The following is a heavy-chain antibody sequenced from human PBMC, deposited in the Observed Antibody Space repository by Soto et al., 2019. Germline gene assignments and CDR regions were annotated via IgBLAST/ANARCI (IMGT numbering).Heavy chain of an antibody. V-gene: IGHV2-5*02. CDR2: IYKDDDK. Sequence: SGPTLVNPTQTLTLTCTFSGFSLSTHGVAVGWIRQPPGKALEWLALIYKDDDKRYSPSLKSRLIITKDTSKNQVVLTVPNMDPVDTATYYCAHSPAAAFSYDSYCFDYWGQGTLVTVSS. CDR3: AHSPAAAFSYDSYCFDY. CDR1: GFSLSTHGVA. J-gene: IGHJ4*02. D-gene: IGHD3-16*01.